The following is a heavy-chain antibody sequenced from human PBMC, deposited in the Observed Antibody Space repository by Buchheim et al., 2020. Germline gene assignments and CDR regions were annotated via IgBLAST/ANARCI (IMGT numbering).Heavy chain of an antibody. CDR1: RFTFRNYD. Sequence: EVQLLESGGGLVQPGGSLRLSCAASRFTFRNYDMTWVRQAPGKGLEWVSAISGRGGRRLYADSVKGRFTISRDNFQKTLFLQLDTVRAEDTAVYYCAEFSGSGGHFSCSYMGVWGKGTT. V-gene: IGHV3-23*01. CDR2: ISGRGGRR. D-gene: IGHD3-10*01. J-gene: IGHJ6*03. CDR3: AEFSGSGGHFSCSYMGV.